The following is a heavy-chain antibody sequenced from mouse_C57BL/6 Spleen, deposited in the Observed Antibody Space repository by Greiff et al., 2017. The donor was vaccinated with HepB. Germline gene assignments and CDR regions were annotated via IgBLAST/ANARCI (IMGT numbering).Heavy chain of an antibody. CDR2: INPNNGGT. D-gene: IGHD4-1*01. CDR3: ARWDYLYYFDY. V-gene: IGHV1-26*01. Sequence: EVKLQQSGPELVKPGASVKISCKASGYTFTDYYMNWVKQSHGKSLEWIGDINPNNGGTSYNQKFKGKATLTVDKSSSTAYMELRSLTSEDSAVYYCARWDYLYYFDYWGQGTTLTVSS. J-gene: IGHJ2*01. CDR1: GYTFTDYY.